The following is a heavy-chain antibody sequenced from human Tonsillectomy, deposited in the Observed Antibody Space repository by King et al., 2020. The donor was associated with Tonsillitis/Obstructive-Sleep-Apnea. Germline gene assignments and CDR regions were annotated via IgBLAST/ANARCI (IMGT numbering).Heavy chain of an antibody. J-gene: IGHJ3*02. Sequence: VQLVESGGGLVQPGGSLRLSCAASEFTFSSYWMSWVRQSPGKGLEGVANIKQDGSEKYYVDSVKGRFTISRDNAKNSLYLQMNSLRAEDTAVYYCARSVTGTTRAFDIWGQGTMVTVSS. V-gene: IGHV3-7*01. CDR3: ARSVTGTTRAFDI. D-gene: IGHD1-7*01. CDR2: IKQDGSEK. CDR1: EFTFSSYW.